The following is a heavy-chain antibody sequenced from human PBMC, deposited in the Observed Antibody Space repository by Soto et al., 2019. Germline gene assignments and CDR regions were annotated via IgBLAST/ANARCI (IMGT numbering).Heavy chain of an antibody. J-gene: IGHJ4*02. D-gene: IGHD3-22*01. CDR1: GFTFSSYA. CDR2: ISYDGSNK. CDR3: ARGFSVVVNENNFDY. V-gene: IGHV3-30-3*01. Sequence: GGSLRLSCAASGFTFSSYAMHWVRQAPGKGLEWVAVISYDGSNKYYADSVKGRFTISRDNSKNTLYLQMNSLRAEDTAVYYCARGFSVVVNENNFDYWGQGTLVTVSS.